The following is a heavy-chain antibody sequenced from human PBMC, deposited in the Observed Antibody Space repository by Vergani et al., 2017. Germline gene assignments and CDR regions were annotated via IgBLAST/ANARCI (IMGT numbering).Heavy chain of an antibody. Sequence: EVQLLESGGGLVQPGGSLRLSCAASGFTFSSYAMSWVRQAPGKGLEWVSAISGSGGSTYYADSVKGRFTISRDNAKNSLYLQMNSLRAEDTAVYYCARDLRYRRVGLDAENWFDPWGQGTLVTVSS. J-gene: IGHJ5*02. D-gene: IGHD1-26*01. CDR1: GFTFSSYA. V-gene: IGHV3-23*01. CDR2: ISGSGGST. CDR3: ARDLRYRRVGLDAENWFDP.